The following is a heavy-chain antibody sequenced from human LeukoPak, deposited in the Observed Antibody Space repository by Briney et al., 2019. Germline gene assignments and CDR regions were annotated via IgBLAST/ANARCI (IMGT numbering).Heavy chain of an antibody. Sequence: GGSLRLSCAASGFTFDDFAMHWVRQTPGKGLEWVSLISWDGGTTYYADSVKGRFTISRDNSKNTLYLQMNSLRAEDTAVYYCARDLHYYGSGSFMDVWGKGTTVTISS. CDR3: ARDLHYYGSGSFMDV. CDR2: ISWDGGTT. J-gene: IGHJ6*04. D-gene: IGHD3-10*01. V-gene: IGHV3-43D*03. CDR1: GFTFDDFA.